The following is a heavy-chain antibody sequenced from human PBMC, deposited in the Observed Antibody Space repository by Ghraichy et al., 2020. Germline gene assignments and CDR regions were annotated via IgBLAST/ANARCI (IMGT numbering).Heavy chain of an antibody. CDR2: ITSSGGST. D-gene: IGHD3-3*01. CDR3: ATQPSTYYDFWSNSTFDY. Sequence: GGSLRLSCADSGFSFSSYAMSWVRQAPGKGLEWVSAITSSGGSTYYAESVKGRFTISRDNSKNTLYLQMNSLRAEDTAVYYCATQPSTYYDFWSNSTFDYWGQGTLVTVSS. V-gene: IGHV3-23*01. CDR1: GFSFSSYA. J-gene: IGHJ4*02.